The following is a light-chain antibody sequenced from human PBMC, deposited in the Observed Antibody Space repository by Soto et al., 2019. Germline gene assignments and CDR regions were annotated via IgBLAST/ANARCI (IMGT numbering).Light chain of an antibody. CDR3: QQYNHWYT. Sequence: DIQMTQSPSTLSASVGDRVTITCRASQSISSWLAWYQQKPGKAPNLLIYKASSLQSGVPSRFSGSGSGTEFTRTISSLQPDDFATYYCQQYNHWYTFGQGTKLEIQ. J-gene: IGKJ2*01. CDR2: KAS. V-gene: IGKV1-5*03. CDR1: QSISSW.